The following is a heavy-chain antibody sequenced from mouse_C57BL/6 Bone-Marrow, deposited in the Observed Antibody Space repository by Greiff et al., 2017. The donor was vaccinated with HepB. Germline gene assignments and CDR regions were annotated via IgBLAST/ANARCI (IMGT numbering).Heavy chain of an antibody. CDR2: ISYDGSN. V-gene: IGHV3-6*01. D-gene: IGHD2-2*01. CDR3: ARGGYGKYFDV. CDR1: GYSITSGYY. J-gene: IGHJ1*03. Sequence: EVQVVESGPGLVKPSQSLSLTCSVTGYSITSGYYWNWIRQFPGNKLEWMGYISYDGSNNYNPSLKNRISITRDTSKNQFFLKLNSVTTEDTATYYCARGGYGKYFDVWGTGTTVTVSS.